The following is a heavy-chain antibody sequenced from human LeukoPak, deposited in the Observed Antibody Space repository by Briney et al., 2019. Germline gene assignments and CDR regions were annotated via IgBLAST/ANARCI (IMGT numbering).Heavy chain of an antibody. CDR3: VRDSGFFES. Sequence: GGSLRLSCVASGFSFSSYWMTWVRQGTGKGLEWVAGIKQDGREKFYVDSVKGRFTISRDNAKNSMYLQMNSLRAEDTAVYCCVRDSGFFESWGQGSLVTVSS. V-gene: IGHV3-7*01. CDR1: GFSFSSYW. CDR2: IKQDGREK. D-gene: IGHD3-10*01. J-gene: IGHJ4*02.